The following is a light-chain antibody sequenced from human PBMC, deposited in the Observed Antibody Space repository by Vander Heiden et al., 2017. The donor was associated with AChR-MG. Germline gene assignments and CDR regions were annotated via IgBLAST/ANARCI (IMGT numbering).Light chain of an antibody. Sequence: EIVLTQSPGTLPLSPGARATLSCRASQSVSSSYLAWYQQKPGQAPRLLIYGASSRATGIPDRFSGSGSGTDFTLTISRLEPEDFAVYYCQQYGSSHTFGQGTKLEIK. CDR3: QQYGSSHT. CDR2: GAS. CDR1: QSVSSSY. V-gene: IGKV3-20*01. J-gene: IGKJ2*01.